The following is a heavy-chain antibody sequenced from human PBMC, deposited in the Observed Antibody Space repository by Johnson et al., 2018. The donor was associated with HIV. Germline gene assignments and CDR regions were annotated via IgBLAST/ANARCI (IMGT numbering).Heavy chain of an antibody. CDR1: GFTFSRYW. J-gene: IGHJ3*02. CDR3: TTAVGDTVISAGAFDI. D-gene: IGHD4-17*01. CDR2: IKSKTDGGTT. Sequence: EVQLLESGGGPVQSGGSLRLSCAASGFTFSRYWMSWVRQAPGKGREWVGRIKSKTDGGTTDYAAPVKGRFTNSRDDSKNTLYLQKNSLKTEDPAVYYCTTAVGDTVISAGAFDICGQGTMVTVSS. V-gene: IGHV3-15*01.